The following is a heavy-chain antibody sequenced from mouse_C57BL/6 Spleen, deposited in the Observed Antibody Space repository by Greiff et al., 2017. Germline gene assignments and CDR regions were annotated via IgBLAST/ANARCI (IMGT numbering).Heavy chain of an antibody. J-gene: IGHJ1*03. D-gene: IGHD1-1*01. Sequence: EVQGVESGGGLVKPGGSLKLSCAASGFTFSSYAMSWVRQTPEKRLEWVATISDGGSYTYYPDNVKGRFTISRDNAKNNLYLQMSHLKSEDTAMYYCASQTTVVAPRYFDVWGTGTTVTVSS. CDR2: ISDGGSYT. CDR3: ASQTTVVAPRYFDV. V-gene: IGHV5-4*01. CDR1: GFTFSSYA.